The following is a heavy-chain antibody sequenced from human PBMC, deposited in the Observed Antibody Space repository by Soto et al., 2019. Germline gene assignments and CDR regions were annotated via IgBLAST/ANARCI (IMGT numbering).Heavy chain of an antibody. V-gene: IGHV3-23*01. CDR1: GLTFSSYA. J-gene: IGHJ6*02. CDR2: ISGSGGNT. D-gene: IGHD3-10*01. Sequence: SLRLSCAASGLTFSSYAMSWVRQAPGKGLEWVSVISGSGGNTYYADSVKGRFTISRDNSKNTLYLQMNSLRAEDTAVYYCAKDLTMVRGVIYYGMDVWGQGTTVTVSS. CDR3: AKDLTMVRGVIYYGMDV.